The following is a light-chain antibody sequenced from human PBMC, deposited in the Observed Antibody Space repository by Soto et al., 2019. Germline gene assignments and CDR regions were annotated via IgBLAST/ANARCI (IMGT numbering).Light chain of an antibody. CDR1: SSDVGSYNL. Sequence: QSALTQPASVSGFPGRSITISCTGTSSDVGSYNLVSWYQQHPGKAPKLMIYEVSKRPSGVSNRFSGSKSGNTASLTISGLQAEDEADYYCCSYAGSSTYVFGTRTKVTVL. J-gene: IGLJ1*01. CDR3: CSYAGSSTYV. V-gene: IGLV2-23*02. CDR2: EVS.